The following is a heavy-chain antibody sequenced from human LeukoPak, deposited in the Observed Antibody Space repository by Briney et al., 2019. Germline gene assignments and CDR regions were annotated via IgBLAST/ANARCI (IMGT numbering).Heavy chain of an antibody. J-gene: IGHJ4*02. CDR2: IYYSGST. Sequence: PSETLSLTCTVSGGSISSYYWSWIRQPPGKGLEWIGYIYYSGSTNYNPSLKSRVTISVDTSKNQFSLKLSSVTAADTAVYYCARVREVRGWYKGAYYFDYWGQGTLVTVSS. V-gene: IGHV4-59*01. CDR3: ARVREVRGWYKGAYYFDY. D-gene: IGHD6-19*01. CDR1: GGSISSYY.